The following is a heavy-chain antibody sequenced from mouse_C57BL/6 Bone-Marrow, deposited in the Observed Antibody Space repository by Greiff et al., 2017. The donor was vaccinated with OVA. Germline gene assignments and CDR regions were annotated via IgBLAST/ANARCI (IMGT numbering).Heavy chain of an antibody. CDR1: GYAFSSSW. CDR3: ARDTTVVAPFAY. CDR2: IYPGDGDT. J-gene: IGHJ3*01. D-gene: IGHD1-1*01. V-gene: IGHV1-82*01. Sequence: QVQLQQSGPELVKPGASVKISCKASGYAFSSSWMNWVKQRPGKGLEWIGRIYPGDGDTNYNGKFKGKATLTADKSSSTAYMQLSSLTSEDSAVYFCARDTTVVAPFAYWGQGTLVTVPA.